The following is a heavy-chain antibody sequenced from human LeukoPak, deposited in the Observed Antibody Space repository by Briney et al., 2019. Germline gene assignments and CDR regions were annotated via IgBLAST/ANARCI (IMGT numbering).Heavy chain of an antibody. Sequence: GGSLRLSCAASGFPVISNDMTWVRQAPGKGLEWVSVLYSDGNTKYADSVQGRFTISRDNSKNTLYLEMNSLCPDDTAVYYCARGVEPLAANTLAYWGQGTLVTVSS. CDR2: LYSDGNT. V-gene: IGHV3-53*01. D-gene: IGHD1-14*01. CDR3: ARGVEPLAANTLAY. J-gene: IGHJ4*02. CDR1: GFPVISND.